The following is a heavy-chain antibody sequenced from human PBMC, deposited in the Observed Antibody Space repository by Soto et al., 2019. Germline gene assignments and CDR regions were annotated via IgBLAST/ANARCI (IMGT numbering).Heavy chain of an antibody. D-gene: IGHD3-10*01. Sequence: QVQLQESGPRLVKPSETLSLTCTVSGASISDYYWSWIRQPPGEGLQWIAYIYHNGNTNYNPSLMNRVTISLDTSRSQFSVSLSSVTAADTAVYYCAREKSGSPGDYWGQGVLVTVSS. V-gene: IGHV4-59*01. CDR2: IYHNGNT. J-gene: IGHJ4*02. CDR1: GASISDYY. CDR3: AREKSGSPGDY.